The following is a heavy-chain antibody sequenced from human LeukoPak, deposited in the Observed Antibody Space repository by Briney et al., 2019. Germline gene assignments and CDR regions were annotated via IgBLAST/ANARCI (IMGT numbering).Heavy chain of an antibody. D-gene: IGHD5-12*01. CDR1: GVSASGYY. CDR3: VTTAGYSGYDWGWFSDYYLAV. V-gene: IGHV4-34*01. CDR2: INLSGSP. J-gene: IGHJ6*03. Sequence: NASETLSLTRAVDGVSASGYYGTWIRQFPGRGLEWIGEINLSGSPKYNPSLKSRVSISVDASKNQIFLTLTSVTAADTATYYCVTTAGYSGYDWGWFSDYYLAVWGTGTTV.